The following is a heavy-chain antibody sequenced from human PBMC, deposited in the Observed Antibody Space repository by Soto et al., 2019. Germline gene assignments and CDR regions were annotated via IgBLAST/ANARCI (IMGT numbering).Heavy chain of an antibody. V-gene: IGHV4-31*03. CDR2: IYYSGST. CDR1: GGSISSGGYS. CDR3: AGVSTWHPGAFDI. J-gene: IGHJ3*02. Sequence: QVQLQESGPGLVKPSQTLSLTCTVSGGSISSGGYSWTWIRQHPGKGLEWIGYIYYSGSTYYKPSLKSRITSSVDTSKNQLSLKLSSVTAADTAVYYCAGVSTWHPGAFDIWGQGTTVTVSS. D-gene: IGHD3-16*02.